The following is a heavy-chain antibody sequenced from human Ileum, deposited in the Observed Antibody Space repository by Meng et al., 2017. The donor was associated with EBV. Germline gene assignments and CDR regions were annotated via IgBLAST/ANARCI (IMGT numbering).Heavy chain of an antibody. CDR3: VRTLERGDY. Sequence: QLQLLQSGAEMKKAGASVKASCKASGYTFTNYDISWVRQSTGQELEWMGWMNPKTGTAHYAQKFQGRVSMTRDTSITTAYMELSSLTSEDTAVYYCVRTLERGDYWGQGTLVTVSS. V-gene: IGHV1-8*01. CDR1: GYTFTNYD. CDR2: MNPKTGTA. J-gene: IGHJ4*02. D-gene: IGHD5-24*01.